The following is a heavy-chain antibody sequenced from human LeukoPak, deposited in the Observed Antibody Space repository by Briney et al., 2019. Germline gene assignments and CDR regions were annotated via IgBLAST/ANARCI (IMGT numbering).Heavy chain of an antibody. Sequence: GGSLRLSCAASGFAFSSYAMSWVRQPPGKGLEWVSVISRRDDYTYYADSVKGRFTISRDNSKNTLYLQMNSLRAEDTAVYYCAWTILTGSEYYWGQGTLVTVSS. V-gene: IGHV3-23*01. CDR1: GFAFSSYA. CDR2: ISRRDDYT. CDR3: AWTILTGSEYY. D-gene: IGHD3-9*01. J-gene: IGHJ4*02.